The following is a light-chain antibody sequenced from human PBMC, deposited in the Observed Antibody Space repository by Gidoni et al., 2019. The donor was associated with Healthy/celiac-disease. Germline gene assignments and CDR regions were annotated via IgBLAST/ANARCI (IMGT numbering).Light chain of an antibody. J-gene: IGKJ2*01. CDR2: WAS. CDR1: QSVLYCSNNKYY. Sequence: DIVMTQSPDSLAVSLGERATINCKSSQSVLYCSNNKYYLAWYQQKPGQPPKLLIYWASTRESGVPDRFSGSGSGTDFTLTISSLQAEDVAVYYCQQYYSTLPTFGQXTKLEIK. V-gene: IGKV4-1*01. CDR3: QQYYSTLPT.